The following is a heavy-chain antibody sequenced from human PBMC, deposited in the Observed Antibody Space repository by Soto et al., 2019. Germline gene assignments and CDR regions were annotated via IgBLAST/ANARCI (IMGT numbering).Heavy chain of an antibody. CDR1: GGSISSYY. J-gene: IGHJ6*02. V-gene: IGHV4-59*01. D-gene: IGHD2-2*01. CDR3: ARDQVKGIVVVPAAYYYYYYGMDV. Sequence: SETLSLTCTVSGGSISSYYWSWIRQPPGKGLEWIGYIYYSGSTNYNPSLKSRVTISVDTSKNQFSLKLSSVTAADTAVYYCARDQVKGIVVVPAAYYYYYYGMDVWGQGTTVTVSS. CDR2: IYYSGST.